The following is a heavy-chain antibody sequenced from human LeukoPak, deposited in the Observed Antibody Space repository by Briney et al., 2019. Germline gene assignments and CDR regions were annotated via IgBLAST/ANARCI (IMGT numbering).Heavy chain of an antibody. Sequence: GGSLRLSCTGSGFTFGDYAISWVRQAPGKGLEWVANIKQDGSEKYYVDSVKGRFTISRDNAKNSLYLQMNSLRAEDTAVYYCARVSPNTVTTLPYFDYWGQGTLVTVSS. CDR1: GFTFGDYA. D-gene: IGHD4-17*01. V-gene: IGHV3-7*01. J-gene: IGHJ4*02. CDR3: ARVSPNTVTTLPYFDY. CDR2: IKQDGSEK.